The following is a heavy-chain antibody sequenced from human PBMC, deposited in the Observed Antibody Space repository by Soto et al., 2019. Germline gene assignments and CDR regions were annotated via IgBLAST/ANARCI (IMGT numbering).Heavy chain of an antibody. J-gene: IGHJ4*02. D-gene: IGHD5-18*01. CDR1: GFTFSSYA. CDR2: ISGSGGST. V-gene: IGHV3-23*01. Sequence: EVQLLESGGVLVQPGGSLRLSCAASGFTFSSYAMSWVRQAPGKGLEWVSAISGSGGSTYYADSVKGRFTISRDNSKNTLYRQMNSLRAEDTAVYYCAKAGRGYSYGYRYYWGQGTLVTVSS. CDR3: AKAGRGYSYGYRYY.